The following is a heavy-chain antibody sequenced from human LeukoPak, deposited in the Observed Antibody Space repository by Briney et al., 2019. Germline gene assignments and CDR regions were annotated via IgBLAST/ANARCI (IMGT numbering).Heavy chain of an antibody. CDR2: ISGYNGNT. J-gene: IGHJ4*02. Sequence: GASVKVSCKASGFTFTSYGINWVRQAPGQGLEWMGWISGYNGNTFCAQNLQGRVTMTTDTSASTAYMELRSLRSDDTAVYYCARDPRAHDYWGQGTLVTVSS. V-gene: IGHV1-18*01. D-gene: IGHD3-10*01. CDR3: ARDPRAHDY. CDR1: GFTFTSYG.